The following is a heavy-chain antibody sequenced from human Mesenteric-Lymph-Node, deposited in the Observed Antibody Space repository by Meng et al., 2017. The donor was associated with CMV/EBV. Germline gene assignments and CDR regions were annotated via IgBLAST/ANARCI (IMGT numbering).Heavy chain of an antibody. V-gene: IGHV4-39*01. CDR2: VHYTGST. D-gene: IGHD6-19*01. CDR3: ARPFPSWQSPRLDPFGA. CDR1: GDSISSFYY. J-gene: IGHJ5*02. Sequence: HLQRRGSSPGQVKPSETLSLTCTVSGDSISSFYYWGWIRQPPGRGLEWIGSVHYTGSTYYSPSLKSRVTESVDTSKNQFSLRLTSVTAADTAVYYCARPFPSWQSPRLDPFGAWGQGTLVTVSS.